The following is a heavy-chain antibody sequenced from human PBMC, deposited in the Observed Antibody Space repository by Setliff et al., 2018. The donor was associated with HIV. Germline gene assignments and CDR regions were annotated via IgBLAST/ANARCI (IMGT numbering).Heavy chain of an antibody. J-gene: IGHJ5*02. CDR1: GYTLTTFG. Sequence: ASVKVSCKASGYTLTTFGISWVRQAPGEGLEWMGGITPFFRTPKYAQKFQGRVTMTTDTSTSTAYMEVRSLTSDDTAVYYCARGYCGGGICYSPNWLDPWGQGTLVTVSS. V-gene: IGHV1-18*01. CDR3: ARGYCGGGICYSPNWLDP. CDR2: ITPFFRTP. D-gene: IGHD2-15*01.